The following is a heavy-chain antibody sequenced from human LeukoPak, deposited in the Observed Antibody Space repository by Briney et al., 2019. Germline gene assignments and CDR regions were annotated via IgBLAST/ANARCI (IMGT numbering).Heavy chain of an antibody. CDR1: GFTFSSYA. Sequence: GGSLRLSCAASGFTFSSYAMSWVRQAPGKGLEWVSAISGSGGSTYYADSVKGRFTISRDNSKNTLYLQMSSLRAEDTAVYYCAKSGTHDFWSGYYSYYGMDVWGQGTTVTVSS. D-gene: IGHD3-3*01. V-gene: IGHV3-23*01. CDR2: ISGSGGST. CDR3: AKSGTHDFWSGYYSYYGMDV. J-gene: IGHJ6*02.